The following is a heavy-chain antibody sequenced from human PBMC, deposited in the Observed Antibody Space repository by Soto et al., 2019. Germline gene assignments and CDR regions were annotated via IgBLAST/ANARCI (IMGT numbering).Heavy chain of an antibody. CDR3: AKDDFTDRGDDYFDY. J-gene: IGHJ4*02. V-gene: IGHV3-23*01. CDR1: VFSFTNFA. CDR2: IGASGDIT. D-gene: IGHD2-21*02. Sequence: GSLRRSCAASVFSFTNFAMSWVRQAPGKGLEWVAGIGASGDITWYADSVKGRLSISRDNSKNTLYLQLNSLRFEDTAVYYCAKDDFTDRGDDYFDYWGPGTLVTVS.